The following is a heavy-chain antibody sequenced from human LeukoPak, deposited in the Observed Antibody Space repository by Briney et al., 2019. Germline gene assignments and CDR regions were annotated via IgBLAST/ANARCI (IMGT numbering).Heavy chain of an antibody. CDR3: ARDRELRIMFGGAAWFDP. CDR1: GYTFSSYY. V-gene: IGHV1-46*01. D-gene: IGHD3-16*01. Sequence: GASVKVSCKASGYTFSSYYMHWVRQAPGQGLEWMGIINPSGGSTDYAQKFQGRVNMTRDTSTSTVYMELSSLRSEDTAMYYCARDRELRIMFGGAAWFDPWGQGTLVTVSS. CDR2: INPSGGST. J-gene: IGHJ5*02.